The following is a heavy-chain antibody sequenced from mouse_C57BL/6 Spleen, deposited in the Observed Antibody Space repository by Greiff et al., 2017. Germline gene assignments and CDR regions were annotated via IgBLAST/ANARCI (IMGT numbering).Heavy chain of an antibody. D-gene: IGHD1-1*01. J-gene: IGHJ4*01. V-gene: IGHV5-17*01. CDR1: GFTFSDYG. CDR3: ARGSGSSHYYAMDY. CDR2: ISSGSSTI. Sequence: EVQLQESGGGLVKPGGSLKLSCAASGFTFSDYGMHWVRQAPEKGLEWVAYISSGSSTIYYADTVKGRFTISRDNAKNTLFLQMTSLRSEDTAMYCCARGSGSSHYYAMDYWGQGTSVTVSS.